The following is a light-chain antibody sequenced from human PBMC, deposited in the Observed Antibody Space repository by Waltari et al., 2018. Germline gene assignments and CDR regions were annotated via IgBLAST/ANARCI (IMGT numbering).Light chain of an antibody. CDR2: AAS. J-gene: IGKJ1*01. Sequence: DIQMTQSPSSLSASVGDRVTITCQASQSISSYLNWYQQKPGKAPKLLIYAASSLQSGVPSRFSGSGSGTDFTLTISSLQPEDFATYYCQQSYSTPRTFGQGP. CDR3: QQSYSTPRT. CDR1: QSISSY. V-gene: IGKV1-39*01.